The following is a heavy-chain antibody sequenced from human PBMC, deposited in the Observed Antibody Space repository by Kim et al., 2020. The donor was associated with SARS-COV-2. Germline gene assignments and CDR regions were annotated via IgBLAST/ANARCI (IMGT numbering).Heavy chain of an antibody. CDR3: AKDSSSSWLGFDWYFDL. Sequence: GGSLRLSCAASGFTFSSYAMSWVRQAPGKGLEWVSAISGSGGSTYYADSVKGRFTISRDNSKNTLYLQMNSLRAEDTAVYYCAKDSSSSWLGFDWYFDLWGRGTLVTVSS. J-gene: IGHJ2*01. V-gene: IGHV3-23*01. D-gene: IGHD6-6*01. CDR1: GFTFSSYA. CDR2: ISGSGGST.